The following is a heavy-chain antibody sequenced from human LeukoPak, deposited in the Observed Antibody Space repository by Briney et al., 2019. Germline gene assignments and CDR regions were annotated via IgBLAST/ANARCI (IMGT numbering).Heavy chain of an antibody. CDR3: AKVSESNYDILTGYYTPYYFDY. J-gene: IGHJ4*02. Sequence: GGSLRLSCAASGFTFTTYWMSWVRQAPGKGLEWVSGISDSGGSTFYADSVKGRFTISRDNSKNILYLQMNSLRADDTAVYYCAKVSESNYDILTGYYTPYYFDYWGQGTLVTVSS. D-gene: IGHD3-9*01. CDR2: ISDSGGST. V-gene: IGHV3-23*01. CDR1: GFTFTTYW.